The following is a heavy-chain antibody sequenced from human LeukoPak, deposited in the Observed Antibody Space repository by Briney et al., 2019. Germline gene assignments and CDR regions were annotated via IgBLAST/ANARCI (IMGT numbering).Heavy chain of an antibody. CDR3: ALIRWDIVVVVAATSYGMDV. CDR2: INPNSGGT. D-gene: IGHD2-15*01. J-gene: IGHJ6*02. Sequence: ASVKVSCKASGYTFTGYYMHWVRQAPGQGLEWMGWINPNSGGTNYAQKFQGRVTMTRDTSISTAYMELSRLRSGDTAVYYCALIRWDIVVVVAATSYGMDVWGQGTTVTVSS. V-gene: IGHV1-2*02. CDR1: GYTFTGYY.